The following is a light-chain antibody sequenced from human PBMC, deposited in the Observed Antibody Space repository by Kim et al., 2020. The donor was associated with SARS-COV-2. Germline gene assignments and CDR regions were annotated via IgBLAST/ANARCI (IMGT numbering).Light chain of an antibody. CDR3: QAWDSSTANVV. V-gene: IGLV3-1*01. J-gene: IGLJ2*01. CDR1: KLGNKY. CDR2: QDS. Sequence: PGQTASITCSGDKLGNKYACWYQQKPGQSPVLVIYQDSKRPSGIPERFSGSNSGNTATLTISGTQAMDEADYYCQAWDSSTANVVFGGGTQLTVL.